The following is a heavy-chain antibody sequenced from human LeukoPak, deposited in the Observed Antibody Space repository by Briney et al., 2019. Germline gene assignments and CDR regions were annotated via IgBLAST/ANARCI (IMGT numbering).Heavy chain of an antibody. CDR3: TRATRITIFGVKYYFDY. CDR1: GFTFCDYA. J-gene: IGHJ4*02. D-gene: IGHD3-3*01. Sequence: GGSLRLSCTASGFTFCDYAMTWVRQAAGKGLEWVSFIRSKSYGGTTEYAASVKGRFTISRDDSKSVAYLQMDSLKPEDTAVYYCTRATRITIFGVKYYFDYWGQGTLVTVSS. V-gene: IGHV3-49*04. CDR2: IRSKSYGGTT.